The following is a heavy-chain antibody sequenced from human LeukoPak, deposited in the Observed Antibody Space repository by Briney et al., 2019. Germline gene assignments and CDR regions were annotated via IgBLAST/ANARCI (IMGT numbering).Heavy chain of an antibody. Sequence: PGRSLRLSCAASGFTFSDYYMSWIRQAPGKGLEWVSYISSSGGSTNYADSVKGRFAISRDNAKNSLYLQVSSLRAEDTAVYYCARVGFCSGGTCFKYFQLWGQGTLVTVSS. CDR2: ISSSGGST. J-gene: IGHJ1*01. D-gene: IGHD2-15*01. CDR1: GFTFSDYY. CDR3: ARVGFCSGGTCFKYFQL. V-gene: IGHV3-11*06.